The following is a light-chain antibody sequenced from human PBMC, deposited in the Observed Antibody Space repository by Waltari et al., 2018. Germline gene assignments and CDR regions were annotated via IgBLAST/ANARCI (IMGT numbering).Light chain of an antibody. CDR3: QHYVRLPAT. Sequence: EIVLAQSPGTLSLSPGERATLSCRASQSVSRSLAWYQQKPGQAPRLLIYGTSIRATGNPDRFSGSGSGTDFSLTISRLESEDFAVYYCQHYVRLPATFGQGTKVEIK. J-gene: IGKJ1*01. V-gene: IGKV3-20*01. CDR2: GTS. CDR1: QSVSRS.